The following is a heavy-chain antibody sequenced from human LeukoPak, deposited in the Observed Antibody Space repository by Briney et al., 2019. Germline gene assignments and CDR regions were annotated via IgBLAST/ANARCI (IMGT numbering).Heavy chain of an antibody. J-gene: IGHJ3*02. CDR2: IKEDGSDK. CDR3: ARSRDHGFDI. Sequence: GGSLRLSCAASGFTFSSYWMSWVRQVPGKGPEWVANIKEDGSDKYYVDSVKGRFTISRDNAKNSLYLQMNSLRAEDTAVYYCARSRDHGFDIWGQGTMVTVSS. V-gene: IGHV3-7*02. D-gene: IGHD5-24*01. CDR1: GFTFSSYW.